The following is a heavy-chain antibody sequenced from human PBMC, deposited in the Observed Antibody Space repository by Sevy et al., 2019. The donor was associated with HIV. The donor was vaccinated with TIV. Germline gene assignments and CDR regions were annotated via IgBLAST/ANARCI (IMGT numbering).Heavy chain of an antibody. CDR2: IYSAHST. J-gene: IGHJ4*02. Sequence: GGSLRLSCAASGFTVSTKYMSWVRQAPGKGLEWVSVIYSAHSTYYTDSVKGRFTISRDNSKNTLYLQMNSLRAEDTAVYYCARGKLDYGDYYYFDYWGQGTLVTVS. D-gene: IGHD4-17*01. CDR3: ARGKLDYGDYYYFDY. CDR1: GFTVSTKY. V-gene: IGHV3-53*01.